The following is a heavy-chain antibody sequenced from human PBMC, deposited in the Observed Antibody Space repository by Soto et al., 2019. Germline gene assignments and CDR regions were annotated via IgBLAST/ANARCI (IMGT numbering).Heavy chain of an antibody. CDR3: ARDLYYSSGRYFDHDAFDI. CDR1: GDKFSSYG. Sequence: QVQLVQSGADVKKPGASLKVSCKASGDKFSSYGISWVRQAPGQGLEWMGWISPHNDRTKYARRFQDRVTMTTETPTSTVYMELGSLRSDDTAVYYCARDLYYSSGRYFDHDAFDIWGQGTVVTVSS. V-gene: IGHV1-18*01. J-gene: IGHJ3*02. D-gene: IGHD6-19*01. CDR2: ISPHNDRT.